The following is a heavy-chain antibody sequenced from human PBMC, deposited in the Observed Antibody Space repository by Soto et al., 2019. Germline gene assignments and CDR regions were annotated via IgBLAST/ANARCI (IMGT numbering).Heavy chain of an antibody. CDR3: ATDTYVSSGWYGGDY. CDR2: ITAHNGNT. CDR1: GDTPINYG. D-gene: IGHD6-19*01. J-gene: IGHJ4*02. V-gene: IGHV1-18*01. Sequence: QVQLVQSGAEVKKPGASVRVSCKASGDTPINYGISWLRQAPGQGLEWMGWITAHNGNTYYAQKFQGRVTMTTDTSTTTAYMELRSLGFDDTAIYYCATDTYVSSGWYGGDYWGQGTLVTVSS.